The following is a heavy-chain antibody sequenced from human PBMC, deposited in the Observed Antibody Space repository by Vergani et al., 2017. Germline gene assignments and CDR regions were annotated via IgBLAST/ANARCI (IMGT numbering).Heavy chain of an antibody. J-gene: IGHJ4*02. D-gene: IGHD2-21*02. CDR1: GYSISSGYY. CDR2: IYHSGST. V-gene: IGHV4-38-2*02. CDR3: ARGGLHIVVVTAYYFDY. Sequence: QVQLQESGPGLVKPSETLSLTCTVSGYSISSGYYWGWIRQPPGKGLEWIGSIYHSGSTSYNPSLKSRVTISVDTSKNQFSLKLSSVTAADTAVYYCARGGLHIVVVTAYYFDYWGQGTLVTVSS.